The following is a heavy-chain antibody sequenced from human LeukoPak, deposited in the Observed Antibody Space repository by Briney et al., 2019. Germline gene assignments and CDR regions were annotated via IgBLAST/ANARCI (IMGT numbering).Heavy chain of an antibody. CDR3: ARGPILLIAVAGPNWFDP. V-gene: IGHV3-48*03. CDR1: GFTFSSYE. J-gene: IGHJ5*02. D-gene: IGHD6-19*01. CDR2: ISSSGSTI. Sequence: GGSLRLSCAASGFTFSSYEMNWVRQAPGKGLEWVSYISSSGSTIYYADSVKGRFTISRDNAKNSLYLQMNSLRAEVTAVYYCARGPILLIAVAGPNWFDPWGQGTLVTVSS.